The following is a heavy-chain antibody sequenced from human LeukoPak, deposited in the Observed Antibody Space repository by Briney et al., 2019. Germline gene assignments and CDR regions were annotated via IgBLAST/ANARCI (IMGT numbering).Heavy chain of an antibody. D-gene: IGHD4-17*01. CDR1: GFTFSSYA. CDR2: ISYDGSNK. CDR3: ARGGDDYGDFPTYGMDV. V-gene: IGHV3-30-3*01. Sequence: GGSLRLSCAASGFTFSSYAMHWVRQAPGKGLEWVAVISYDGSNKYYADSVKGRFTISRGNSKNTLYLQMNSLRAEDTAVYYCARGGDDYGDFPTYGMDVWGRGTTVTVSS. J-gene: IGHJ6*02.